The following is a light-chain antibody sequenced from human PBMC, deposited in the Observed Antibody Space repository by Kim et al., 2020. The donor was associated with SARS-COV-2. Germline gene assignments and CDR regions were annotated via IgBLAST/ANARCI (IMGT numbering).Light chain of an antibody. V-gene: IGLV3-19*01. CDR1: SLTKYS. CDR2: GKN. Sequence: SSELTQDPAVSVALGRTVRITCQGDSLTKYSANWYQQKPGQAPVIVLYGKNSRPSGTPDRFSGSNSGNTASLTITGAQAEDEGDYYCNSRDITGHGWVFGGGTKLTVL. J-gene: IGLJ3*02. CDR3: NSRDITGHGWV.